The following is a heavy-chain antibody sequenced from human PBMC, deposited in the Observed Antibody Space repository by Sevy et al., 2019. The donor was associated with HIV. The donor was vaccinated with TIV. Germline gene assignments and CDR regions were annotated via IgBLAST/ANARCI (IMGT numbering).Heavy chain of an antibody. J-gene: IGHJ2*01. D-gene: IGHD2-2*02. CDR3: ARHSISPRSWYFDL. Sequence: SETLSLTCSVSGASINSYYWSWIRQPPGKGLEWIGYLYYRGRTNYNTSLKSRVTISLDTSKNQFSLKLTSVTAADTAVYFCARHSISPRSWYFDLWGRAPWSPSPQ. V-gene: IGHV4-59*01. CDR1: GASINSYY. CDR2: LYYRGRT.